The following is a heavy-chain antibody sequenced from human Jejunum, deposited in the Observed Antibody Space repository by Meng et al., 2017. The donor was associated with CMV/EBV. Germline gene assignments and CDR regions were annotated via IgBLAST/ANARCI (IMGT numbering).Heavy chain of an antibody. D-gene: IGHD6-25*01. CDR3: AKDISFRRLLSGYYYGMDA. J-gene: IGHJ6*02. CDR2: ISSGSTIT. V-gene: IGHV3-23*03. CDR1: A. Sequence: AMCWVRQAPGKGLEWVSIISSGSTITNYADSAKGRFTISRDNSKNTLYLQMNSLRAEDTAVYYCAKDISFRRLLSGYYYGMDAWGQGTTVTVSS.